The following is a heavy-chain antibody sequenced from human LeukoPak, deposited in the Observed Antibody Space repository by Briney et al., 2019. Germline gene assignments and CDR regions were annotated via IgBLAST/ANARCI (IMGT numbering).Heavy chain of an antibody. J-gene: IGHJ6*02. CDR3: ARQSGGKYYYYGMDV. Sequence: SETLSLTCSVSGGSIRTSTYYWGWIRQPPGKGLEWIGAIYYSGSDYYNPPLKSRATISVDTSKNQFYLKLSSVSAADTAVYYCARQSGGKYYYYGMDVWGQGTTVTVSS. D-gene: IGHD4-23*01. CDR2: IYYSGSD. V-gene: IGHV4-39*01. CDR1: GGSIRTSTYY.